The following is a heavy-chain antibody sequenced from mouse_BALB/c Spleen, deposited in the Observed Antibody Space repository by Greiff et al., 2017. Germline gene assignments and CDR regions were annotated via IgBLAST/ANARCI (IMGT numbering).Heavy chain of an antibody. CDR3: ARDRGYDDGAWFAY. V-gene: IGHV7-3*02. CDR2: IRNKANGYTT. D-gene: IGHD2-14*01. J-gene: IGHJ3*01. Sequence: EVQVVESGGGLVQPGGSLRLSCATSGFTFTDYYMSWVRQPPGKALEWLGFIRNKANGYTTEYSASVKGRFTISRDNSQSILYLQMNTLRAEDSATYYCARDRGYDDGAWFAYWGQGTLVTVSA. CDR1: GFTFTDYY.